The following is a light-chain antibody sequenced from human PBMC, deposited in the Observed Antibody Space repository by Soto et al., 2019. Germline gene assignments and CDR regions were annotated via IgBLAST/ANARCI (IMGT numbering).Light chain of an antibody. CDR1: SSDIGANNY. V-gene: IGLV2-14*03. CDR3: SSFTVSSTF. CDR2: DVS. J-gene: IGLJ1*01. Sequence: QSALTQPASVSGSPGQSITISCTGTSSDIGANNYVSWYQQHPGKAPKLMIYDVSDRASGASSRFSGSKSGNTASLTISGLLPEDEADYYCSSFTVSSTFFGTGTKLTVL.